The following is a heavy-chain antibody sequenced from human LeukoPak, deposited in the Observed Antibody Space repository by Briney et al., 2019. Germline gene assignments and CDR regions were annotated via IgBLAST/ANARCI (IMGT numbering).Heavy chain of an antibody. Sequence: GASVKVSCRASGYTFTSYDINWVRQATGQGVEWMGWMNPNSGNTGYAQKFQGRVTMTRNTSISTAYMELSSLRSEDTAVYYCAREYSGNDTYDAFDIWGQGTMVTVSS. J-gene: IGHJ3*02. CDR1: GYTFTSYD. CDR2: MNPNSGNT. V-gene: IGHV1-8*01. CDR3: AREYSGNDTYDAFDI. D-gene: IGHD5-12*01.